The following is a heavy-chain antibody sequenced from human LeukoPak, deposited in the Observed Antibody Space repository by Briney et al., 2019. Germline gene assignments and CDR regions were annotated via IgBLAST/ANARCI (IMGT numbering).Heavy chain of an antibody. CDR3: AKDALELPAHCYYGMDV. CDR2: ISGSGGST. CDR1: GFTFSSYA. V-gene: IGHV3-23*01. J-gene: IGHJ6*02. D-gene: IGHD1-7*01. Sequence: GGSLRLSCAASGFTFSSYAMSWVRQAPGKGLEWVSAISGSGGSTYYADSVKGRFTISRDNSKNTLYLQMNSLRAEDTAVYYCAKDALELPAHCYYGMDVWGQGTTVTVSS.